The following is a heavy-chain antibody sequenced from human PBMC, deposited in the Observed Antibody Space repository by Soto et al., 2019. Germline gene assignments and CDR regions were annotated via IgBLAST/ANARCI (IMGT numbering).Heavy chain of an antibody. CDR2: ILRDGGTK. CDR3: PGEVASGY. D-gene: IGHD3-10*01. J-gene: IGHJ4*02. CDR1: GFTVSTYG. Sequence: QVQLVESWGGVVQPGMSLRLSCAVSGFTVSTYGMHWVLQAPGKGLEWVAVILRDGGTKYYADSVKGRFTISRDNSSNTLCLEMNSLRSDDMAVYYFPGEVASGYWGQGTLVTVSS. V-gene: IGHV3-30*03.